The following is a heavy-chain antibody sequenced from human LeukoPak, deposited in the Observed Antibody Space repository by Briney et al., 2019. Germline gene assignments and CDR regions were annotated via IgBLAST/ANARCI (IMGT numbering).Heavy chain of an antibody. Sequence: PGGSLRLSCAASGFTFSDYYMSWIRQAPGKGLEWVSYISSSGGTIDYADSVKGRFTISRDNAKNSLYLQMNSLGAEDTAFYYCARLGYNNFDYWGQGTLVTVSS. D-gene: IGHD5-24*01. V-gene: IGHV3-11*01. CDR2: ISSSGGTI. CDR3: ARLGYNNFDY. J-gene: IGHJ4*02. CDR1: GFTFSDYY.